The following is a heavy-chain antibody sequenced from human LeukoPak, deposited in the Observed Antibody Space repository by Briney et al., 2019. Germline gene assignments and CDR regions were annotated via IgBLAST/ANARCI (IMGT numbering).Heavy chain of an antibody. D-gene: IGHD3-16*01. CDR3: SRDRMITFGGVTQYFDY. J-gene: IGHJ4*02. V-gene: IGHV1-69*05. CDR1: GGTLSSSA. Sequence: ASVKVSCKASGGTLSSSAISWVRQAPGQGPEWMGRIIPIFGTANYAQKLQGRATITTDESTSTAYMELMSLRSEDTAVYYCSRDRMITFGGVTQYFDYWGQGTLVTVSS. CDR2: IIPIFGTA.